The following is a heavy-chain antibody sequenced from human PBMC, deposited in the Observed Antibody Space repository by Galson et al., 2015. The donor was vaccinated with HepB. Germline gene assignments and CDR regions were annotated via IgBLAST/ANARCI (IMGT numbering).Heavy chain of an antibody. D-gene: IGHD3-10*01. V-gene: IGHV3-23*01. J-gene: IGHJ4*02. CDR1: GFTFSSYA. CDR2: ISGSGGST. CDR3: AKDTSVWFGESMGVVFDY. Sequence: SLRLSCAASGFTFSSYAMSWVRQAPGKGLEWVSAISGSGGSTYYADSVKGRFTISRDNSKNTLYLQMNSLRAEDTAVYYCAKDTSVWFGESMGVVFDYWGQGTLVTVSS.